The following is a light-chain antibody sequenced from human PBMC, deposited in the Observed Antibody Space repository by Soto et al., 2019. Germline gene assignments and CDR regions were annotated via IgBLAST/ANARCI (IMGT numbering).Light chain of an antibody. Sequence: EIVMTQSPATLSVSPGGRVTLYCRASQSVNNDLAWYQQKPGQAPRLLIYGAYTTATGIPARFSGSGSGTEFTLTISSLQSEDFAVYYCQQYNKWPPLTFGGGTKVEI. CDR1: QSVNND. V-gene: IGKV3-15*01. CDR2: GAY. CDR3: QQYNKWPPLT. J-gene: IGKJ4*01.